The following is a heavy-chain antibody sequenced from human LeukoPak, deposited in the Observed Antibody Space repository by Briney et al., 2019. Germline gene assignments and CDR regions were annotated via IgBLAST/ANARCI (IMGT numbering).Heavy chain of an antibody. CDR2: ISYDGSNK. Sequence: PGGSLRLSCAASGIIFSSYGMHWVRQAPGKGLEWVAVISYDGSNKYYADSVKGRFTISRDNSKNTLYLQMNSLRAEDTAVYYCAKEESSGYYYYYYGMDVWGQGTTVTVSS. CDR1: GIIFSSYG. V-gene: IGHV3-30*18. J-gene: IGHJ6*02. CDR3: AKEESSGYYYYYYGMDV. D-gene: IGHD3-22*01.